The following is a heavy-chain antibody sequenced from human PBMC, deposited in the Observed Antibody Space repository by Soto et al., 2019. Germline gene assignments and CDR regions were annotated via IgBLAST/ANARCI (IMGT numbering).Heavy chain of an antibody. Sequence: ASVKVSCKTSGYTLTYYMHWVRQAPGQGLEWMGWINPNSGGTNYAQNFQGRVTMTRDTSISTVYMGLNRLKSDDTAVYYCATWGGDLNYWGQGTLVTVSS. CDR1: GYTLTYY. D-gene: IGHD2-21*02. V-gene: IGHV1-2*02. CDR2: INPNSGGT. CDR3: ATWGGDLNY. J-gene: IGHJ4*02.